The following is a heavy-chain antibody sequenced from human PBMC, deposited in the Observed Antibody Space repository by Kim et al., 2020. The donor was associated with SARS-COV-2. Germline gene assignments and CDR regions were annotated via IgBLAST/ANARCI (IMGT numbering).Heavy chain of an antibody. CDR1: GFTFSSYW. D-gene: IGHD5-12*01. V-gene: IGHV3-7*01. CDR3: TRGGRKRDGYKVN. J-gene: IGHJ4*02. CDR2: INHVGSEM. Sequence: GGSLRLSCAASGFTFSSYWMSWVRQAPGKGLEWVANINHVGSEMYYVDSVKGRFTISRDNAKNSLYLEMNSLRAEDTAVYYCTRGGRKRDGYKVNWGQGTLVTVSS.